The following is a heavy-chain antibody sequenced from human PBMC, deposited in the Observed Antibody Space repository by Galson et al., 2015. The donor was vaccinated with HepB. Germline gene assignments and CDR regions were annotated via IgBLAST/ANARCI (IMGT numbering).Heavy chain of an antibody. CDR2: IIASGGGT. Sequence: SLRLSCAASGFTFRNYAMSWVRQAPGKGLEWVSGIIASGGGTYDADSVRGRFTISRDNSKNMLYLQMNSLRAEDSAVYYRVKDYADKAMTLETAALFEYWGQGALVTVSP. J-gene: IGHJ4*02. D-gene: IGHD3-16*01. V-gene: IGHV3-23*01. CDR3: VKDYADKAMTLETAALFEY. CDR1: GFTFRNYA.